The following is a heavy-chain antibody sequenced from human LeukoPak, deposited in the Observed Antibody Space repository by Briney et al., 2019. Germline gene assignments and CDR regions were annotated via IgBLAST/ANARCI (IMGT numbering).Heavy chain of an antibody. Sequence: GASVTVSCKASGYTFTGNYIHWVRQAPGQGLEWVGWINPNNGGTYYGQKFQGRVTITRDTSIRAAYMDLSSLISEDTAVYYCASGNYYDSSGYFPYYYYYMDVWGKGTTVTISS. J-gene: IGHJ6*03. CDR3: ASGNYYDSSGYFPYYYYYMDV. CDR2: INPNNGGT. CDR1: GYTFTGNY. V-gene: IGHV1-2*02. D-gene: IGHD3-22*01.